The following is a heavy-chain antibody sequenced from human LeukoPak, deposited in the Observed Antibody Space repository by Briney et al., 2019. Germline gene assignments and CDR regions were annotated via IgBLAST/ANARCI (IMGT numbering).Heavy chain of an antibody. D-gene: IGHD1-26*01. CDR2: INHSGST. J-gene: IGHJ4*02. CDR3: AREGSIVGATNFDY. CDR1: GGSFSGYY. V-gene: IGHV4-34*01. Sequence: PSETLSLTCAVYGGSFSGYYWSWIRQPPGKGLEWIGEINHSGSTNYNPSLKSRVTISVDTSKNQFSLKLSSVTAADTAVYYCAREGSIVGATNFDYWGQGTLVTVSS.